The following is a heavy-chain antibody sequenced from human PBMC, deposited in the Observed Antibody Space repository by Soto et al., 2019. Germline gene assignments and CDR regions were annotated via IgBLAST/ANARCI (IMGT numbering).Heavy chain of an antibody. CDR1: GYTFSSYA. J-gene: IGHJ2*01. Sequence: SVKVSCKASGYTFSSYAMHWVRQAPGQRLEWMGWINAGNGNTNYAQKLQGRVTMTTDTSTSTAYMELRSLRSDDTAVYYCARVGFDSSGYYGWYFDLWGRGTLVTVSS. V-gene: IGHV1-3*01. CDR3: ARVGFDSSGYYGWYFDL. CDR2: INAGNGNT. D-gene: IGHD3-22*01.